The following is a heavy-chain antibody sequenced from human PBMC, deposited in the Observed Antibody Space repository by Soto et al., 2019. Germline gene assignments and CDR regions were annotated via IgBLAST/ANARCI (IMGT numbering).Heavy chain of an antibody. CDR2: NNPNGNT. CDR3: ARGRRIAYFSGSTSDYVFDI. D-gene: IGHD3-10*01. V-gene: IGHV4-34*01. CDR1: GGSFSGYH. J-gene: IGHJ4*02. Sequence: QVQQQQWGARLLKPSETLSLTCAVSGGSFSGYHWSWIRQSPGKGLEWIGENNPNGNTNFIPSLRSPVTIPSDTSRNDISLTLSSVTAADTAVYYCARGRRIAYFSGSTSDYVFDIWGQGERVTVSS.